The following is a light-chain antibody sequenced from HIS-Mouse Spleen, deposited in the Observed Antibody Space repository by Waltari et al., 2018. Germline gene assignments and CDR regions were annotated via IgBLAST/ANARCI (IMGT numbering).Light chain of an antibody. V-gene: IGLV2-23*01. CDR2: EGR. CDR3: CSYAGSSTV. CDR1: SSDVGSYNL. Sequence: QSALTQPASVSGSPGQSITISCTGTSSDVGSYNLVSWYQQHPGKAPKLMIYEGRKRPLGVSKRFSGSKSGNTASLTIPGLQAEDEADYYCCSYAGSSTVFGGGTKLTVL. J-gene: IGLJ3*02.